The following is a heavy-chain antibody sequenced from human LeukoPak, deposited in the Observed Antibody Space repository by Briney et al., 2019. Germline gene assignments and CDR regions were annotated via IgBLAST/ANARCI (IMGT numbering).Heavy chain of an antibody. CDR2: ISGYDANT. D-gene: IGHD4-11*01. V-gene: IGHV1-18*01. CDR3: ARGPHTITSRVGY. CDR1: SYTFSNSG. Sequence: GASVKVSCKASSYTFSNSGFSWLRQAPGQGLEWMGWISGYDANTKYAQKVQGRVTLTTDTSTSTAYMEVTSLRSDDTAVYYCARGPHTITSRVGYWGQGTLVTVSS. J-gene: IGHJ4*02.